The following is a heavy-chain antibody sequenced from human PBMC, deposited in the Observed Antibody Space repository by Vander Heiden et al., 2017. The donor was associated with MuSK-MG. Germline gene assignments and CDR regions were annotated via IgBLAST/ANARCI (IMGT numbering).Heavy chain of an antibody. CDR3: ARRAAAGYSNFDY. Sequence: QLQLQESGPGLVKPSETLSLTCTVSGGSISSSSYYWGWIRQPPGKGLEWIGSIYYSGSTYYNPALKSRVTISVDTSKNHFSLKMRSVTAADTAVYYCARRAAAGYSNFDYWGQGTLVTVSS. CDR2: IYYSGST. J-gene: IGHJ4*02. V-gene: IGHV4-39*02. D-gene: IGHD6-13*01. CDR1: GGSISSSSYY.